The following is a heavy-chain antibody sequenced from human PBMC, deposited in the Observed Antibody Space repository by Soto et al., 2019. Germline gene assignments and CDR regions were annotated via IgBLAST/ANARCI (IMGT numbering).Heavy chain of an antibody. D-gene: IGHD3-3*01. CDR2: MNPNSGNT. CDR1: GYTFTSYD. Sequence: GASVKVSCKASGYTFTSYDINWVRQATGQGLEWMGWMNPNSGNTGYAQKFQGRVTMTRNTSISTAYMELSSLRSEDTAVYYCASAFEMYYDFWSGYALNDYWGQGTLVTVSS. J-gene: IGHJ4*02. CDR3: ASAFEMYYDFWSGYALNDY. V-gene: IGHV1-8*01.